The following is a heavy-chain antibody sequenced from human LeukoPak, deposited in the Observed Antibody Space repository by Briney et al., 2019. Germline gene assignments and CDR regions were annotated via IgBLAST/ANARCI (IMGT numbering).Heavy chain of an antibody. CDR3: ARAPITSPFYFDY. J-gene: IGHJ4*02. V-gene: IGHV3-20*04. CDR2: INWSGGST. D-gene: IGHD2-2*01. CDR1: GFTVRNNY. Sequence: PGGSLRLSCAASGFTVRNNYMSWVRQVPGKGLEWVSGINWSGGSTGYADPLRGRFTISRDNAKNSLYLQMDSLRAEDTALYYCARAPITSPFYFDYWGQGTLVTVSS.